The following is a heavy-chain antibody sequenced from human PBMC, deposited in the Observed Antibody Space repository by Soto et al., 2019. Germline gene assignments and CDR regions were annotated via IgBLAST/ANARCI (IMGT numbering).Heavy chain of an antibody. J-gene: IGHJ4*02. CDR1: GDSFNNYA. CDR3: ARGSRLGSPDKFDF. D-gene: IGHD6-19*01. CDR2: IIAMFDMT. Sequence: SVKVSCKVSGDSFNNYAISWVRQAPGQGLEWMGSIIAMFDMTNYAQKFQGRLTITDDESARIAYMELRGLTAEDTARYFCARGSRLGSPDKFDFWGQGTLVTVSS. V-gene: IGHV1-69*13.